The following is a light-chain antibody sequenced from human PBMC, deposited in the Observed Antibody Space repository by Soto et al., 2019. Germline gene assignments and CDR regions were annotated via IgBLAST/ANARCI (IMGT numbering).Light chain of an antibody. J-gene: IGKJ4*01. Sequence: DIHMTQSPSSLSASVGDRVTLTCRASQAISNDLAWYQQKPGKAPKLLIYTASTLQSGVPSRFSGSGSGTDFTLTIYSLQPEDVATYYCQEYNSAPLTFGGGTKVDIK. V-gene: IGKV1-27*01. CDR3: QEYNSAPLT. CDR2: TAS. CDR1: QAISND.